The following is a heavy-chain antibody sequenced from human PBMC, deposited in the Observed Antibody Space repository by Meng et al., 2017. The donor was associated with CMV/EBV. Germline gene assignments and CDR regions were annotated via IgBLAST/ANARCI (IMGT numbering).Heavy chain of an antibody. CDR3: AREAAGYDLNAFEI. J-gene: IGHJ3*02. CDR1: GGTFSSYA. D-gene: IGHD5-12*01. V-gene: IGHV1-2*02. Sequence: ASVKVSCKASGGTFSSYAISWVRQAPGQGLEWMGWINPNTNGTNYAQKFQGRVSRTRDTSISIAYMELSRLRSDDTAVYFCAREAAGYDLNAFEIWGQGTTVTVSS. CDR2: INPNTNGT.